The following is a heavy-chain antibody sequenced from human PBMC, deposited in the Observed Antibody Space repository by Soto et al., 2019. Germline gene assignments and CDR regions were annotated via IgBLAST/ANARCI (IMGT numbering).Heavy chain of an antibody. CDR1: GFTFSSYS. D-gene: IGHD6-13*01. J-gene: IGHJ6*02. V-gene: IGHV3-21*01. Sequence: GGSLRLSCAASGFTFSSYSMNWVRQAPGKGLEWVSSISSSSSYIYYADSVKGRFTISRDNAKNSLYLQMNSLRAEDTAVYYCVPPAAAGYYYYGMDVWGQGTTVTVSS. CDR2: ISSSSSYI. CDR3: VPPAAAGYYYYGMDV.